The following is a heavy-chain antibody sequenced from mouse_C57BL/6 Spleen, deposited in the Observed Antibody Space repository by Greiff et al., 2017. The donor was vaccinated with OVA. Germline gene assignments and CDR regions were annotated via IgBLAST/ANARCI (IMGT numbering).Heavy chain of an antibody. V-gene: IGHV1-26*01. J-gene: IGHJ4*01. CDR2: INPNNGGT. CDR1: GYTFTDYY. Sequence: VQLQQSGPELVKPGASVKISCKASGYTFTDYYMNWVKQSHGKSLEWIGDINPNNGGTSYNQKFKGKATLTVDKSSSTAYMELRSLTSEDSAVYYCARPGSTVYYYAMDYWGQGTSVTVSS. CDR3: ARPGSTVYYYAMDY. D-gene: IGHD1-1*01.